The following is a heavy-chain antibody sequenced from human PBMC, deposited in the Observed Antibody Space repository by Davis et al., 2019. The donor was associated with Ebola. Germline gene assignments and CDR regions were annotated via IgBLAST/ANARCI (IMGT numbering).Heavy chain of an antibody. CDR1: GFTFSSYA. CDR2: IWYDGSNK. CDR3: ARGHVVTSGYFDY. J-gene: IGHJ4*02. Sequence: GESLKISCAASGFTFSSYAMSWVRQAPGKGLEWVAVIWYDGSNKYYADSVKGRFTISRDNSKNTLYLQMNSLRAEDTAVYYCARGHVVTSGYFDYWGQGTLVTVSS. V-gene: IGHV3-33*08. D-gene: IGHD3-22*01.